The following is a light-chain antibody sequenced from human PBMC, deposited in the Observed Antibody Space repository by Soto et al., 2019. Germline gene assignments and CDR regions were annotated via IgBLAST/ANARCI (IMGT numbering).Light chain of an antibody. V-gene: IGKV3-20*01. CDR2: GAS. Sequence: EIVMTQSPATLSVSPGERATLSCRAGESISNNLAWYQQKPGQAPRLLIYGASSRATGIPDRFSGSGSGTDFTLTISRLEPEDFAVYYCQQYGSSPPVTFGQGTKLEIK. CDR3: QQYGSSPPVT. J-gene: IGKJ2*01. CDR1: ESISNN.